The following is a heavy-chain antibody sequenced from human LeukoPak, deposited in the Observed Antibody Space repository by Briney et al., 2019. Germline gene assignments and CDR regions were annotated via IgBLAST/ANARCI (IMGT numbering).Heavy chain of an antibody. Sequence: SETLSLTCAVSGYSISSGYYWGWIRQPPGKGLEWIGSIYHSGSTYYNPSLKSRVTISVDTSKNQFSLKLSSVTAADTAVYYCARGPHSSSLRNWFDPWGQGTLVTVPS. CDR3: ARGPHSSSLRNWFDP. CDR1: GYSISSGYY. D-gene: IGHD6-6*01. CDR2: IYHSGST. J-gene: IGHJ5*02. V-gene: IGHV4-38-2*01.